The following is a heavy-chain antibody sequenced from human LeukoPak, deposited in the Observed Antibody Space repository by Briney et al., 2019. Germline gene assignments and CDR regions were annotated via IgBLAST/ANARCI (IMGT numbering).Heavy chain of an antibody. CDR3: ARVGSGYWYFNL. CDR2: ISSSSNTI. CDR1: GFIFNSYS. V-gene: IGHV3-48*04. J-gene: IGHJ2*01. Sequence: GGSLRLSCAASGFIFNSYSMNWVRQAPGKGLEWVSYISSSSNTIYYADSVKGRFTISRDNAKNSLYLQMNSLRAEDTAVYYCARVGSGYWYFNLWGRGTLVTVSS. D-gene: IGHD6-19*01.